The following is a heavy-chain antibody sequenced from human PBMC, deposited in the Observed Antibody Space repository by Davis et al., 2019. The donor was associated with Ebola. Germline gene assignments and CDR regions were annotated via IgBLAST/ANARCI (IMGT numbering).Heavy chain of an antibody. J-gene: IGHJ6*04. D-gene: IGHD3-16*01. CDR2: ISSSSSYI. V-gene: IGHV3-21*04. CDR1: GFTFSSYS. CDR3: ARDRRGLSYYYYYGMDV. Sequence: GESLKISCAASGFTFSSYSMNWVRQAPGKGLEWVSSISSSSSYIYYADSVKGRFTISRDNSKNTLHLQMNSLRVEDTAVYFCARDRRGLSYYYYYGMDVWGKGTTVTVSS.